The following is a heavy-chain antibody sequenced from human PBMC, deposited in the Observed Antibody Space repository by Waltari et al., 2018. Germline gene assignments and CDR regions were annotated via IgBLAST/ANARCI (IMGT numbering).Heavy chain of an antibody. CDR3: ARDELAAGTTYGVFDY. V-gene: IGHV1-69*05. Sequence: QVQLVQSGAEVKKPGSSVKVSCKASGGTFSSYAVSWVRQAPGQGLEWMGGIIPIFGTANYAQKFQGRVTITTDESTSTAYMELSSLRSEDTAVYYCARDELAAGTTYGVFDYWGQGTLVTVSS. CDR2: IIPIFGTA. J-gene: IGHJ4*02. CDR1: GGTFSSYA. D-gene: IGHD1-7*01.